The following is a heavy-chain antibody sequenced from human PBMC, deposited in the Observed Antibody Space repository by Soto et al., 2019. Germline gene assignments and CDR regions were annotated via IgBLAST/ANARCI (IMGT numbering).Heavy chain of an antibody. Sequence: SETLSLTCTFSGGSISSGGYYWSWIRQHPGKGLEWIGYIYYSGSTYYNPSLKSRVTISVDTSKNQFSLKLSSVTAADTAVYYCARAPLNYYGSGSYLEWSYYMDVWGKGTTVTVSS. CDR3: ARAPLNYYGSGSYLEWSYYMDV. CDR1: GGSISSGGYY. D-gene: IGHD3-10*01. J-gene: IGHJ6*03. V-gene: IGHV4-31*03. CDR2: IYYSGST.